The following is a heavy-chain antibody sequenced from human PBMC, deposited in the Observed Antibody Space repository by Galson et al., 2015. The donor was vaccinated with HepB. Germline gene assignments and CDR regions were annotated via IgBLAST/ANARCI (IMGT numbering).Heavy chain of an antibody. CDR1: GFTFSSYG. CDR3: AKDRGTFTVTTDDVIDY. CDR2: ISYDGSNK. Sequence: SLRLSCAASGFTFSSYGMHWVRQAPGKGLEWVAVISYDGSNKYYADSVKGRFTISRDNSKNTLYLQMNSLRAEDTAVYYCAKDRGTFTVTTDDVIDYWVPATLLTVSS. J-gene: IGHJ4*02. V-gene: IGHV3-30*18. D-gene: IGHD4-17*01.